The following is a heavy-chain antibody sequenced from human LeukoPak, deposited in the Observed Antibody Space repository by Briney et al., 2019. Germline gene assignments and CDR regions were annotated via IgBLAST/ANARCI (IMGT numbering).Heavy chain of an antibody. Sequence: ASVKVSCKASGYTFTSYGISWVRQAPGQGLEWMGWNSAHNGNTNYAQKFQGRVTMTTDTSTSTAYMELRSLRSDDTAVYYCARARGYYDSSGYYQTSHFDYWGQGTLVTVSS. J-gene: IGHJ4*02. CDR3: ARARGYYDSSGYYQTSHFDY. V-gene: IGHV1-18*01. CDR2: NSAHNGNT. CDR1: GYTFTSYG. D-gene: IGHD3-22*01.